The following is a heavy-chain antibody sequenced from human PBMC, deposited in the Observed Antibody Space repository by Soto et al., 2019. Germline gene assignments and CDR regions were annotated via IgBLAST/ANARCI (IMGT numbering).Heavy chain of an antibody. CDR1: GYTFTSYG. CDR3: TRQGRSCNESVVYYYMDA. J-gene: IGHJ6*03. V-gene: IGHV1-18*01. D-gene: IGHD1-1*01. Sequence: QVQLVQSGAEVKKPGASVKVSCKASGYTFTSYGISWVRQAPGQGLEWMGWISAYNGNTNYAQKLQGRVTMTTARSTSTAQMKLRSQRSDDTAVYYCTRQGRSCNESVVYYYMDAWGKGTTVTVSS. CDR2: ISAYNGNT.